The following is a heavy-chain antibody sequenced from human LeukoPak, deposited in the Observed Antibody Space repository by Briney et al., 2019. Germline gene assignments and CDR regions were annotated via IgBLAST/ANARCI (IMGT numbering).Heavy chain of an antibody. CDR3: ARDGSGSYYYGMDV. Sequence: PGGSLRLSCAASGFTFSSYGMHWVRQAPGKGLEWVAVIWYDGSNKYYADSVKGRFTISRDNSKNTLYLQMNSLRAEDTAVYYCARDGSGSYYYGMDVWGQGTTVTVSS. CDR2: IWYDGSNK. CDR1: GFTFSSYG. V-gene: IGHV3-33*08. J-gene: IGHJ6*02. D-gene: IGHD3-10*01.